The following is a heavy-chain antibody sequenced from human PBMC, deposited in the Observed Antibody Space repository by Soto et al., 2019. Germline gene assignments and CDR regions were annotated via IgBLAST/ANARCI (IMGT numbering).Heavy chain of an antibody. V-gene: IGHV1-69*06. CDR1: GGTFSSYA. D-gene: IGHD5-12*01. CDR2: IIPIFGTA. CDR3: ARGRGYSGYDLGFDY. J-gene: IGHJ4*02. Sequence: SVKVSCKASGGTFSSYAISWVRQAPGQGLEWMGGIIPIFGTANYAQKFQGRVTITADKSTSTAYMELSSLGSEDTAVYYCARGRGYSGYDLGFDYWGQGTLVTVSS.